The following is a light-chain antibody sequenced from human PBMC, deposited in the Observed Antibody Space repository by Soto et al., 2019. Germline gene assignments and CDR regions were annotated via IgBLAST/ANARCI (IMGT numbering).Light chain of an antibody. J-gene: IGKJ1*01. Sequence: DIQMTQSPSTLSASVGDIVTITCRASQSISSWLAWYQQKPGKAPKLLIYDASSLESGVPSRFSGSGSGTEFTLTISSLQPDDFATYYFSRTFGQGTKVEIK. CDR3: SRT. CDR2: DAS. CDR1: QSISSW. V-gene: IGKV1-5*01.